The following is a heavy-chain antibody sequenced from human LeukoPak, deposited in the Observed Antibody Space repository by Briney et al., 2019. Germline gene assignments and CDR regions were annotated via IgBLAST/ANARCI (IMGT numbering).Heavy chain of an antibody. CDR3: AAGSVGATTFDY. D-gene: IGHD1-26*01. J-gene: IGHJ4*02. Sequence: SVQVSCKASGFTFTSSAMQWVRQARGQRLEWIGWIVVGSGNTNYAQKFQERVTITRDMSTSTAYMELSSLRSEDTAVYYCAAGSVGATTFDYWGQGTLVTVSS. CDR2: IVVGSGNT. V-gene: IGHV1-58*02. CDR1: GFTFTSSA.